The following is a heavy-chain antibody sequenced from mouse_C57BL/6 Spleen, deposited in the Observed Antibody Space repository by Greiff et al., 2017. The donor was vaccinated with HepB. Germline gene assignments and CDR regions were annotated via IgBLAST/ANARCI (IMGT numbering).Heavy chain of an antibody. J-gene: IGHJ1*03. Sequence: EVKLVESGGGLVKPGGSLKLSCAASGFTFSDYGMHWVRQAPEKGLEWVAYISSGSSTIYYADTVKGRFTISRDNAKNTLFLQMTSLRSEDTAMYYCARNTGDRWYFDVWGTGTTVTVSS. CDR3: ARNTGDRWYFDV. V-gene: IGHV5-17*01. CDR2: ISSGSSTI. D-gene: IGHD3-3*01. CDR1: GFTFSDYG.